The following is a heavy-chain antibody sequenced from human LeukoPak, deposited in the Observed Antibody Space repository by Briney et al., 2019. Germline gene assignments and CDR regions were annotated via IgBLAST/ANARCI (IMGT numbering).Heavy chain of an antibody. CDR2: INHRGSS. Sequence: SSETLSLTCGVFGGSFSGYYWTWLRQPPGKGLEWIGQINHRGSSHYNPSLRSRVTISVDTSKTQFSLKLSSVTAADTAVYYCAALGGPGMAAAGIDYWGQGTLVTVSS. J-gene: IGHJ4*02. V-gene: IGHV4-34*01. CDR1: GGSFSGYY. D-gene: IGHD6-13*01. CDR3: AALGGPGMAAAGIDY.